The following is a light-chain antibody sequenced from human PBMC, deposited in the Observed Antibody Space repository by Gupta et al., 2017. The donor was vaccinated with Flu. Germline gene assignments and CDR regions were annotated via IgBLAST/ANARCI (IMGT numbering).Light chain of an antibody. CDR2: GAS. CDR1: ESVTSN. Sequence: GERATLSCSASESVTSNLAWYQQRPGQAPRLLIYGASTRATGIPLRFSGSETGTEFTLTISSLQSADSAVYFCHQYNKWPWTFGHGTKVEIK. J-gene: IGKJ1*01. V-gene: IGKV3-15*01. CDR3: HQYNKWPWT.